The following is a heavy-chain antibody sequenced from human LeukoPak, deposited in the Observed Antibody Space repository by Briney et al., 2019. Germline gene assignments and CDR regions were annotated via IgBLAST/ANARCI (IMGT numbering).Heavy chain of an antibody. D-gene: IGHD3-16*01. CDR2: IGTAGGT. V-gene: IGHV3-13*01. CDR1: GFTFSSYD. J-gene: IGHJ6*02. Sequence: PGGSLRLSCAASGFTFSSYDMHWVRQATGKGLEWVSAIGTAGGTYYPGSVKGRFTISRENAKNSLYLQMNSLRAGDPAVYYCARGAVGMDVWGQGTTVTASS. CDR3: ARGAVGMDV.